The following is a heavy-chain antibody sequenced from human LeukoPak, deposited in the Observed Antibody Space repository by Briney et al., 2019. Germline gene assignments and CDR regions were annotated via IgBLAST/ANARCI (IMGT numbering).Heavy chain of an antibody. CDR2: LSYSGSA. Sequence: SETLSLTCTVSGASISNSRSLWAWIRQPPGKGLEYIASLSYSGSAYYNPSLRSRVTVSVDTSKNQFSLRLTSVTAADTAIYYCSRHPGIQLGFDYWGQGALVTVSS. D-gene: IGHD5-24*01. V-gene: IGHV4-39*01. CDR3: SRHPGIQLGFDY. CDR1: GASISNSRSL. J-gene: IGHJ4*02.